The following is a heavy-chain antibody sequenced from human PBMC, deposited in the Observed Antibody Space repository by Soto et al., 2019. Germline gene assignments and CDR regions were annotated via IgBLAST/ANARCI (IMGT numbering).Heavy chain of an antibody. D-gene: IGHD2-21*02. CDR1: GGTFSNYP. J-gene: IGHJ4*02. CDR2: IIPIFGTT. CDR3: ARGLYCGGGCYSHFDY. Sequence: VQLVQSGAEVKKPGSSVKVSCKASGGTFSNYPFIWVRQAPGQGLDWMGGIIPIFGTTDYGQRFQGRVTITADEATNTAYMELSSLRSDDTDVYYCARGLYCGGGCYSHFDYWGQGNLVTVSS. V-gene: IGHV1-69*01.